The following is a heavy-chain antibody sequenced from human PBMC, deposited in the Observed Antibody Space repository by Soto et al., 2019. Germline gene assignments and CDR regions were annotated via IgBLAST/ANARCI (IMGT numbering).Heavy chain of an antibody. Sequence: SGPTLVNPTQTLTLTCTFSGSSLSTSGMCVSWIRQPPGKALEWLALIDWDDDKYYSTTLKTKLTISKDTSKNQVVLTMTNMDPVDTATYYCARESGSPRVFDYWGQGTLVTVSS. CDR2: IDWDDDK. CDR3: ARESGSPRVFDY. J-gene: IGHJ4*02. V-gene: IGHV2-70*01. D-gene: IGHD1-26*01. CDR1: GSSLSTSGMC.